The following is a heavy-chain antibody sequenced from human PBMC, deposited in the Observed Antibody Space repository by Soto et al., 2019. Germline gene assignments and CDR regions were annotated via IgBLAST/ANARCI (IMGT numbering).Heavy chain of an antibody. CDR3: ARAYGTRKYYFDY. CDR2: IYYSGST. CDR1: GGSISSGGYY. J-gene: IGHJ4*02. D-gene: IGHD1-1*01. Sequence: TSETLSLTCTVSGGSISSGGYYWSWIRQHPGKGLEWIGYIYYSGSTYYNPPLKSRVTISVDTSKNQFSLKLSSVTAADTAVYYCARAYGTRKYYFDYWGQGPLVTVS. V-gene: IGHV4-31*03.